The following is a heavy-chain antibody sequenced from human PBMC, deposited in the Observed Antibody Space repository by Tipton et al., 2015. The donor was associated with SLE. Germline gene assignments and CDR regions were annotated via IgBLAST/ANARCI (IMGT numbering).Heavy chain of an antibody. CDR1: GGPISSYY. V-gene: IGHV4-59*01. Sequence: TLSLTCTVSGGPISSYYWTWIRQPPGKGLEWIGYSYYSGSTIYNPSLKSRVTMSIDTSKNLFSLKLNSVTAADTAVYYCARARYYDFWSGYYNWFDPWGQGTLVTVSS. D-gene: IGHD3-3*01. CDR2: SYYSGST. CDR3: ARARYYDFWSGYYNWFDP. J-gene: IGHJ5*02.